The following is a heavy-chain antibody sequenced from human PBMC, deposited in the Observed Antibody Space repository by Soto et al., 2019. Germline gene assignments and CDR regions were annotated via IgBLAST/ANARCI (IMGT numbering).Heavy chain of an antibody. CDR1: CLPFSSYA. Sequence: GGSLRLSCAPSCLPFSSYAMHCVRQAPGKGLEWGAVISYDGSNKYYADSVKGRFTISRDNSKNTLYLQMNSLRAEDTAVYYCARASTMVRGVLDYWGQGTQVTVSS. CDR3: ARASTMVRGVLDY. J-gene: IGHJ4*02. V-gene: IGHV3-30-3*01. D-gene: IGHD3-10*01. CDR2: ISYDGSNK.